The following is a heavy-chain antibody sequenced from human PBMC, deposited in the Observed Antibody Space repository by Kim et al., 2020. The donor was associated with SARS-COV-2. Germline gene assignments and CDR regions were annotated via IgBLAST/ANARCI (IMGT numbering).Heavy chain of an antibody. D-gene: IGHD3-22*01. Sequence: SETLSLTCSVSSVSSGSITAHYWNWVRQAPGKGLEWIGYMHYSGNTKYNPSLQTRVTMSVDTSKNQFSLRLSSVTAADTAVYFCARVPTKADSFDYWGRGTLVTVSS. CDR3: ARVPTKADSFDY. CDR1: SVSSGSITAHY. V-gene: IGHV4-59*11. J-gene: IGHJ4*02. CDR2: MHYSGNT.